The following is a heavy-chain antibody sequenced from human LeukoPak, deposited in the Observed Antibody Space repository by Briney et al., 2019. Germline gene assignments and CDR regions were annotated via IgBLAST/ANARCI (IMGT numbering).Heavy chain of an antibody. CDR2: ISGSGGST. J-gene: IGHJ4*02. Sequence: GGSLRLSCEASGFTFSSCAMSWVRKAPRKGLGWVASISGSGGSTYYADSVKGRFTISRDNSDSTLYLQMNSLRVEDTAVYYCAKGKDPGLINMLRLHFEYWGQGTLVTVSS. V-gene: IGHV3-23*01. CDR3: AKGKDPGLINMLRLHFEY. CDR1: GFTFSSCA. D-gene: IGHD3-16*01.